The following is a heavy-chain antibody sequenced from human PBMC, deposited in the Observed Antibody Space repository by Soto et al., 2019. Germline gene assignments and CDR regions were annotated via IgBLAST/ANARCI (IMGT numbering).Heavy chain of an antibody. Sequence: SVKVSCKASGGTFSSYTISWVRQAPGQGLEWMGRIIPILGIANYAQKFQGRVTITADKSTSTAYMELSSLRSEDTAVYYCARARGYSYGDDYWGQGTLVTVSS. J-gene: IGHJ4*02. CDR1: GGTFSSYT. D-gene: IGHD5-18*01. V-gene: IGHV1-69*02. CDR2: IIPILGIA. CDR3: ARARGYSYGDDY.